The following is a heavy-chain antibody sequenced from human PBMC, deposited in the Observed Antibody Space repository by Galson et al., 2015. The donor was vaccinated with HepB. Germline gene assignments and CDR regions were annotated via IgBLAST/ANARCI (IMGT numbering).Heavy chain of an antibody. Sequence: SLRLSCAASGFTFSSYAMSWVRQAPGKGLEWVSTIGDGGGATYYADSVKGRFTISRDNSKNTLYLQMNSLRGEDTAVYYCAKVAVAGTLYNTYFDSWGQGTLVTVSS. J-gene: IGHJ4*02. D-gene: IGHD6-19*01. CDR2: IGDGGGAT. V-gene: IGHV3-23*01. CDR1: GFTFSSYA. CDR3: AKVAVAGTLYNTYFDS.